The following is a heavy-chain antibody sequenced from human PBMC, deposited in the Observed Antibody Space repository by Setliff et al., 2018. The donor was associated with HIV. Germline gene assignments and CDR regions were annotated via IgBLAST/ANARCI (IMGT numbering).Heavy chain of an antibody. CDR3: ATRRPPPSGLYSPSYMAV. D-gene: IGHD1-26*01. CDR1: GGSISSYY. V-gene: IGHV4-59*08. Sequence: SETLSLTCTVSGGSISSYYWSWIRQPTGKGLEWIGYIYYSGSTNYNPSLKSRVTISVDTSKNQFSLKLPSVTAADAAVYYCATRRPPPSGLYSPSYMAVWGTGTTVTVSS. CDR2: IYYSGST. J-gene: IGHJ6*03.